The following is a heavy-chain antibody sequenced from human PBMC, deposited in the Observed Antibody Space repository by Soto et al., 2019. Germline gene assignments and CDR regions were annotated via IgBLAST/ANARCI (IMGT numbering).Heavy chain of an antibody. CDR2: ISPDGGNE. CDR3: VKDGWNHGWFDP. V-gene: IGHV3-30*18. Sequence: QVSLVESGGGVVHPGRSLRLSCSVSGFMFRDYGMHWVRQAPGKGLQWVAAISPDGGNEFYEDSVKGRFTVSRDNSKNILYLHLNSLIPEDTSVYYCVKDGWNHGWFDPWGPGTLVIVSS. D-gene: IGHD1-1*01. CDR1: GFMFRDYG. J-gene: IGHJ5*02.